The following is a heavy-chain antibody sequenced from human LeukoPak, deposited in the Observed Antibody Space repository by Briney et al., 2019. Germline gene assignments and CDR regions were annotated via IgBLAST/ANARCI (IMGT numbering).Heavy chain of an antibody. J-gene: IGHJ6*02. Sequence: SSETLSLTCAVYGGSFSGYYWSWIRQPPGKGLEWIGEINHSGSTYYNPSLKSRVTISVDTSKNQFSLKLSSVTAADTAVYYCARDPITMVRGVIKFYGMDVWGQGTTVTVSS. V-gene: IGHV4-34*09. CDR3: ARDPITMVRGVIKFYGMDV. CDR2: INHSGST. CDR1: GGSFSGYY. D-gene: IGHD3-10*01.